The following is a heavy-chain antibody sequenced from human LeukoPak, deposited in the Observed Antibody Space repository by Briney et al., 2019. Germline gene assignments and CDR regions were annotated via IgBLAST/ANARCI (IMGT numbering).Heavy chain of an antibody. CDR3: ARDTRGDILTGAHAFDI. V-gene: IGHV4-59*01. D-gene: IGHD3-9*01. Sequence: SETLSLTCTVSGGSISSYYWSWIRQPPGKGLEWIGYIYYSGGTNYNPSLKSRVTISVDTSKNQFSLNLSSVTAADTAVYYCARDTRGDILTGAHAFDIWGQGTMVTVSS. CDR1: GGSISSYY. J-gene: IGHJ3*02. CDR2: IYYSGGT.